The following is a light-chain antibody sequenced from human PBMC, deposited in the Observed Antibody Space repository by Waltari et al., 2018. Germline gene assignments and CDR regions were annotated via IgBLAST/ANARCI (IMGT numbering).Light chain of an antibody. CDR3: AAWDDSLV. CDR2: SNN. V-gene: IGLV1-44*01. J-gene: IGLJ3*02. Sequence: QSVLTQPPSASGTPGQRVTISCSGSSSNIGSNTVNWYQQLPGTAPKLLIYSNNQRPPGVPDLFSGSKSGTSASLAISGLQSEDEADYYCAAWDDSLVFGGGTKLTVL. CDR1: SSNIGSNT.